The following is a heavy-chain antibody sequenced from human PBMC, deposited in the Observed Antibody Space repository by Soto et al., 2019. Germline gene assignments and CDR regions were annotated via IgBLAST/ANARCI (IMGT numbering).Heavy chain of an antibody. V-gene: IGHV3-30-3*01. Sequence: QVQLVESGGGVVQPGNSLRLSCAGSGFPFSAEAMHWVRQAPGKGPEWVAAISYDGNNKNHADSVKGRFTVSRDNSKNTLYLQIYSLRPEDTAVYYCARDYSSGWCLDYWGQGSLVTVSS. CDR3: ARDYSSGWCLDY. D-gene: IGHD6-13*01. J-gene: IGHJ4*02. CDR2: ISYDGNNK. CDR1: GFPFSAEA.